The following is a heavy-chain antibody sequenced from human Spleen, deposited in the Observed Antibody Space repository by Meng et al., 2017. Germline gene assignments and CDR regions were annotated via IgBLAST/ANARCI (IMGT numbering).Heavy chain of an antibody. J-gene: IGHJ4*02. CDR3: VRIFDS. V-gene: IGHV4-4*02. CDR1: GASIATTNW. Sequence: QVTLQESGPGLVEPSGTLSLTCAVSGASIATTNWWGWVRQPPGKGLEWIGEIHLGGRPNYSPSLKSRVTISVDKSNNELSLKLTSVTAADTAVYFCVRIFDSRAQGTLVTVSS. CDR2: IHLGGRP.